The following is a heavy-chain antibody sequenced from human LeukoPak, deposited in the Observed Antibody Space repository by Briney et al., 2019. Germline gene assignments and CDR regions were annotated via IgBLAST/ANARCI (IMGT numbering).Heavy chain of an antibody. CDR3: ANRHDSSGYFLNY. CDR2: VSESGSNR. CDR1: GFTFTRYV. J-gene: IGHJ4*02. D-gene: IGHD3-22*01. Sequence: PGGSLRLSCVASGFTFTRYVMSWVRQAPGKGLEWVSSVSESGSNRYYADSVKGRFSISRDNSKNMLYLQMGSLRAEDTATYYCANRHDSSGYFLNYWGQGTLVTVSS. V-gene: IGHV3-23*01.